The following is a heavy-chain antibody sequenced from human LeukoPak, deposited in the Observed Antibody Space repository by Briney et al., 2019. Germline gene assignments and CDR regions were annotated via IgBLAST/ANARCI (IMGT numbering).Heavy chain of an antibody. V-gene: IGHV4-34*01. CDR2: INHSGST. CDR1: GGSFSGYY. D-gene: IGHD2-2*01. Sequence: SETLSLTRAVYGGSFSGYYWSWIRQPPGKGLEWIGEINHSGSTNYNPSLKSRVTISVDTSKNQFSLKLSSVTAADTAVYYCARGFPSVVPAAIDYCYYGMDVWGQGTTVTVSS. CDR3: ARGFPSVVPAAIDYCYYGMDV. J-gene: IGHJ6*02.